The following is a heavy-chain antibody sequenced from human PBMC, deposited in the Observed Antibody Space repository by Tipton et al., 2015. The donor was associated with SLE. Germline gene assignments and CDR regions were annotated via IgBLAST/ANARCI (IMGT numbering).Heavy chain of an antibody. Sequence: TLSLTCTVSGGSISSSSYYWSWIRQPPGKGLEWIGSIYYSGNTYYNPSLKSRVTISVDTSKNQFSLKLSSVTAADTAVYYCARGNTVTTPIYYYYYYMDVWGKGTTVTVSS. D-gene: IGHD4-11*01. V-gene: IGHV4-39*07. CDR3: ARGNTVTTPIYYYYYYMDV. CDR1: GGSISSSSYY. CDR2: IYYSGNT. J-gene: IGHJ6*03.